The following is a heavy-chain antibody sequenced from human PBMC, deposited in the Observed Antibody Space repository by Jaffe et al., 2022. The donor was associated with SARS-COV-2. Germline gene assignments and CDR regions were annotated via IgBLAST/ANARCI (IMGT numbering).Heavy chain of an antibody. D-gene: IGHD5-12*01. CDR2: IYTSGST. CDR3: ARDPGRDGYNLAS. J-gene: IGHJ5*02. CDR1: GGSISSGSYY. V-gene: IGHV4-61*02. Sequence: QVQLQESGPGLVKPSQTLSLTCTVSGGSISSGSYYWSWIRQPAGKGLEWIGRIYTSGSTNYNPSLKSRITISVDTSKNQFSLKLSSVTAADTAVYYCARDPGRDGYNLASWGQGTLVTVSS.